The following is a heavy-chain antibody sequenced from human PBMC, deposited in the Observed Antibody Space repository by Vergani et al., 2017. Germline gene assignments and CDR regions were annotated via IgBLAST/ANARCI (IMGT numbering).Heavy chain of an antibody. V-gene: IGHV1-69*02. J-gene: IGHJ6*02. D-gene: IGHD6-13*01. Sequence: QVQLVQSGAEVKKPGSSVKVSCKASGGTFSSYTISWVRQAPGQGLEWMGRIIPILGIANYAQKFQGRVTITADKSTSTGYMELSSLRSEDTAVYYCARDIGYSSSCRPGCRYYYGMDVWGQGTTVTVSS. CDR2: IIPILGIA. CDR3: ARDIGYSSSCRPGCRYYYGMDV. CDR1: GGTFSSYT.